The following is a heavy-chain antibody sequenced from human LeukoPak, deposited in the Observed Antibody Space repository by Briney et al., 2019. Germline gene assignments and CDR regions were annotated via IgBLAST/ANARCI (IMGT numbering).Heavy chain of an antibody. D-gene: IGHD3-22*01. CDR3: ARLLKYYYDSSGSGEDWYFDL. CDR2: IYSDGST. Sequence: PGGSLRLSCAASGFTVSNNYMSWVRQAAGKGLDWVSVIYSDGSTYYSDSVKGRFTISKDNADSSLYLQMNSLRDEDTAVYYCARLLKYYYDSSGSGEDWYFDLWGRGTLVTVSS. J-gene: IGHJ2*01. V-gene: IGHV3-53*01. CDR1: GFTVSNNY.